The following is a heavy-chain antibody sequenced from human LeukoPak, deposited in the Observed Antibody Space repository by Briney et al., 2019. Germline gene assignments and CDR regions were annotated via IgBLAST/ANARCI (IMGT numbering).Heavy chain of an antibody. CDR1: GFTFSSYS. J-gene: IGHJ4*02. D-gene: IGHD3-9*01. CDR2: ISSTGSYI. Sequence: PGGSLTLSCAASGFTFSSYSMNWVRQAPRQGLELVSSISSTGSYIFYADSVKGRFTISRDNAKNSLYLQMNSLRAEDTAVYYCARERDDILTGYGLDYWGQGTLVTVSS. V-gene: IGHV3-21*01. CDR3: ARERDDILTGYGLDY.